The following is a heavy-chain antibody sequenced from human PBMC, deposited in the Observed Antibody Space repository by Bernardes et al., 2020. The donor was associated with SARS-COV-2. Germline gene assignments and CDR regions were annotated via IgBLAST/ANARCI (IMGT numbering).Heavy chain of an antibody. CDR1: GGSISPYY. CDR3: ARDNTFMLDY. Sequence: SETLSLTCSVSGGSISPYYWSWIRQPPEKGLEWIGFIYFSGSTNYNPSLKSRVTMSVDTSKNQFSLHLSSVTAADTAVYYCARDNTFMLDYWGRGTLVTVSS. J-gene: IGHJ4*02. D-gene: IGHD3-16*01. CDR2: IYFSGST. V-gene: IGHV4-59*01.